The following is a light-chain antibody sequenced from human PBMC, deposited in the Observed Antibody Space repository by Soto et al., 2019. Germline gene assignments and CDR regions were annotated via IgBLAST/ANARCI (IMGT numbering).Light chain of an antibody. CDR3: QQSFSTPQT. Sequence: DIQMTQSPSTLSASVGDRVTITCRASQTIIRYLNWYQQKPGKAPKLLIYAASSLQSGVPSRFSGSGSGTDFTLTISSPQPEDFATYYCQQSFSTPQTFGQGAKVDIK. CDR1: QTIIRY. J-gene: IGKJ1*01. CDR2: AAS. V-gene: IGKV1-39*01.